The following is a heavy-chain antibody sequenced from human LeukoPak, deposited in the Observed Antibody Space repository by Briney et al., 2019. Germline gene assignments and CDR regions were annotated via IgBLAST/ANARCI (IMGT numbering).Heavy chain of an antibody. CDR3: AKGLPYAGATNAFDI. D-gene: IGHD1-26*01. V-gene: IGHV3-23*01. J-gene: IGHJ3*02. CDR2: ISGSGGST. CDR1: GFSFMTYA. Sequence: GGSLRLSCAASGFSFMTYAMTWVRQTPGKGLQWVSGISGSGGSTYYADSVRDRFTISRDNSKNTLFLQMNRLRAEDTAVYYCAKGLPYAGATNAFDIWGQGTVVTVSS.